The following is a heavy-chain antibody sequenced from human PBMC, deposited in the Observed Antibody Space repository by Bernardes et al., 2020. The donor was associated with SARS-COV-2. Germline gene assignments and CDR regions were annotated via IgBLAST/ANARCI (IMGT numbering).Heavy chain of an antibody. CDR1: GFTFSSYS. Sequence: GGSLRLSCAASGFTFSSYSMNWVRQAPGKGLEWVSSISSSSSYIYYADSVKGRFTISRDNAKNSLYLQMNSLRAEDTAVYYCAVRYCSSTSCYFADYYGMDVWGQGTTVTVSS. D-gene: IGHD2-2*01. CDR3: AVRYCSSTSCYFADYYGMDV. V-gene: IGHV3-21*01. J-gene: IGHJ6*02. CDR2: ISSSSSYI.